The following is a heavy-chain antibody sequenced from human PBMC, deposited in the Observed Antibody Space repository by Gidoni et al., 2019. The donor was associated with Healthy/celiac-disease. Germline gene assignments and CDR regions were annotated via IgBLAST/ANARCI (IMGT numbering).Heavy chain of an antibody. D-gene: IGHD3-3*01. CDR3: AQDFGSGFDD. Sequence: EVQLLESGGGLVQPGGSLRLSCAASGVTLSSYAMSCVRQAPGKGLEWVSAISGSGGSTYYADSVKGRFTISRDNAKNTLYLQRNSLRAEDTAVEYCAQDFGSGFDDWGQGTLVTVPS. CDR1: GVTLSSYA. J-gene: IGHJ4*02. CDR2: ISGSGGST. V-gene: IGHV3-23*01.